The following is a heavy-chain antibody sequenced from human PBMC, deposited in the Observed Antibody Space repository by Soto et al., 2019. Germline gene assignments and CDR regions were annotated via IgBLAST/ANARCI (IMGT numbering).Heavy chain of an antibody. D-gene: IGHD4-17*01. CDR1: GVSVSSGSYC. J-gene: IGHJ4*02. Sequence: SETLSPTCAVSGVSVSSGSYCWSWIRQPPGKGLEWIGYIYYSGSTNYNPSLKSRVTISVDTSKNQFSLKLSSVTAADTAVYYCANYPTTVTSDYWGQGTLVTVSS. V-gene: IGHV4-61*01. CDR3: ANYPTTVTSDY. CDR2: IYYSGST.